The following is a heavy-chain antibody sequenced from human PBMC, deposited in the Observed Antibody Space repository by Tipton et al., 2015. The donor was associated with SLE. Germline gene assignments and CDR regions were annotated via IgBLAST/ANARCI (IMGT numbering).Heavy chain of an antibody. V-gene: IGHV4-61*01. CDR2: VYYSGST. J-gene: IGHJ6*03. D-gene: IGHD3-10*01. CDR1: GYSISSGHY. CDR3: ARFGVSYYYFYMDV. Sequence: TLSLTCTVSGYSISSGHYWNWIRQPPGKGLEWIGYVYYSGSTNYNPSLESRVTISVDTSKNQFSLKLTSVTAADTAVYYCARFGVSYYYFYMDVWGKGTTVTISS.